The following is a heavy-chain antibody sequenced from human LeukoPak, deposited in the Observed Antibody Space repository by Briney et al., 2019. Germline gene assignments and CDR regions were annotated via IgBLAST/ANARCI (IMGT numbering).Heavy chain of an antibody. J-gene: IGHJ5*02. CDR3: AREKPYYYDTNGYHNWFDP. Sequence: GGSLRLSCAASGFTFSSYWMHWVRQAPGKGPVWVSRISSAGSSTTYADSVKGRFTISRDNAKNTLYLQMSSLRAEDTAVYYCAREKPYYYDTNGYHNWFDPWGQGTLVTVSS. CDR1: GFTFSSYW. D-gene: IGHD3-22*01. CDR2: ISSAGSST. V-gene: IGHV3-74*01.